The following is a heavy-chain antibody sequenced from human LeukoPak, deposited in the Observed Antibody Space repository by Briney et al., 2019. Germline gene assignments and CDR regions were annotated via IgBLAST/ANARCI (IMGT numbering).Heavy chain of an antibody. Sequence: SETLSLTCTVSGGSVSSNIYYWNWIRQPPGQGLEWIGYMYYSGSTNYNPSLKSRVTISVDTSKNQFSLKLTSLTAADTAVYYCAREDSSGYLGYWGQGTLVTVSS. CDR1: GGSVSSNIYY. J-gene: IGHJ4*02. V-gene: IGHV4-61*01. CDR2: MYYSGST. D-gene: IGHD3-22*01. CDR3: AREDSSGYLGY.